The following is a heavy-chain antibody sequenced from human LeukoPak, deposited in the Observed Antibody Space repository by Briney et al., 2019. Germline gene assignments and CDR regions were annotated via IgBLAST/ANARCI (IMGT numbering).Heavy chain of an antibody. D-gene: IGHD5-18*01. CDR3: AKEGARIQLWPRFDP. CDR1: GFTFSSYA. J-gene: IGHJ5*02. Sequence: GGSLRLSCAASGFTFSSYAMSWVRQAPGKGLEWVSAISGSGGSTYYAGSVKGRFTISRDNSKNTLYLQMNSLRAEDTAVYYCAKEGARIQLWPRFDPWGQGTLVTVSS. V-gene: IGHV3-23*01. CDR2: ISGSGGST.